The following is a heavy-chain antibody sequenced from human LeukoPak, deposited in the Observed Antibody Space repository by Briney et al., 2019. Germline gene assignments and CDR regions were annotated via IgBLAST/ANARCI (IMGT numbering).Heavy chain of an antibody. J-gene: IGHJ4*02. CDR2: IIPILGIA. Sequence: SVTVSCKASGGTFSSYAISWVRQAPGQGLEWMGRIIPILGIANYAQKFQGRVTITADKSTSTAYMELSSLRSEDTAVYYCASAVALPRYFDYWGQGTLVTVSS. CDR1: GGTFSSYA. D-gene: IGHD6-19*01. CDR3: ASAVALPRYFDY. V-gene: IGHV1-69*04.